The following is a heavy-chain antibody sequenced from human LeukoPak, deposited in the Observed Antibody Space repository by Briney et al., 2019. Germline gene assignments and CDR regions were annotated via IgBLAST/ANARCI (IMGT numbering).Heavy chain of an antibody. J-gene: IGHJ4*02. V-gene: IGHV3-11*01. D-gene: IGHD2-2*01. CDR3: ARDRPNCSSTSCYDLFDY. CDR1: GFTFSDYY. CDR2: ISSSGSTI. Sequence: GGSLRLSCAASGFTFSDYYMSWIRQAPGKGLEWVPYISSSGSTIYYADSVKGRFTISRDNAKNSLYLQMNSLRAEDTAVYYCARDRPNCSSTSCYDLFDYWGQGTLVTVSS.